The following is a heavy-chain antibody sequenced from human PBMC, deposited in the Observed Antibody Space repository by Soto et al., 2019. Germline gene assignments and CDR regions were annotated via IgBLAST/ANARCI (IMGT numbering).Heavy chain of an antibody. CDR3: ARESASRGFDP. Sequence: EVQLVESGGGLVQPGGSLRLSCVASGFTFRSYWMSWVRQAPGKGLEWVANIKQDESDTYYVDSVKGRFTISRDNAENSRYLQMNSLRAEDTAVYYCARESASRGFDPWGQGTLVTVSS. V-gene: IGHV3-7*01. D-gene: IGHD3-16*01. CDR1: GFTFRSYW. J-gene: IGHJ5*02. CDR2: IKQDESDT.